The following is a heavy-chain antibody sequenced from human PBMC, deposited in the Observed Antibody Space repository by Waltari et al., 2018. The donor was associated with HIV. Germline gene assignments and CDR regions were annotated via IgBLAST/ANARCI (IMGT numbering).Heavy chain of an antibody. J-gene: IGHJ6*02. CDR3: ARCGGDGRYGMDV. CDR2: ISGTNSTI. Sequence: ELQVVEAGGGRVQPGGALRVSCAASGFPFSGHITNLVRQVPGKGLGWVSYISGTNSTIYYGDSMKGRFTISRDNAKNSLYLQMNSLRVEDTAVYYCARCGGDGRYGMDVWGQGTTVTVSS. CDR1: GFPFSGHI. V-gene: IGHV3-48*04. D-gene: IGHD2-21*02.